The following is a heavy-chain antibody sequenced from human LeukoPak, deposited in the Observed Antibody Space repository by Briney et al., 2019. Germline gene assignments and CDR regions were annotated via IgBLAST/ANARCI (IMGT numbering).Heavy chain of an antibody. J-gene: IGHJ5*02. D-gene: IGHD3-22*01. Sequence: GGSLRLSCAASGFTFDDYAMHWVRQAPGKGLEWVSLISWDGGSTYYADSVKGRFTISRDNSKNSLYLQMNSLRAEDTALYYCAKGGPYYDSSGYPNWFDPWGQGTLVTVSS. CDR2: ISWDGGST. CDR3: AKGGPYYDSSGYPNWFDP. V-gene: IGHV3-43D*03. CDR1: GFTFDDYA.